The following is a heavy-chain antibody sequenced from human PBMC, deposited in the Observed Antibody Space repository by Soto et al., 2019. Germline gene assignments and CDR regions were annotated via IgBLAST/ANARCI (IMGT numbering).Heavy chain of an antibody. CDR2: IYWDDDK. CDR3: ARRGSTAGKYYFDY. CDR1: GFSLTTSEVG. J-gene: IGHJ4*02. D-gene: IGHD1-1*01. Sequence: QITLKESGPPLVKPTQTLTLTCTFSGFSLTTSEVGVGWIRQPPGKALDRLAVIYWDDDKRYSPSLKSRLPNTKAPSKNQVVLTLTIMDPVDTATYDCARRGSTAGKYYFDYWGQGTLVTVSS. V-gene: IGHV2-5*02.